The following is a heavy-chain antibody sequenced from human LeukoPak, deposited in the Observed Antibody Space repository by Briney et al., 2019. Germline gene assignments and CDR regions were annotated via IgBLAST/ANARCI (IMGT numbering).Heavy chain of an antibody. CDR2: IYYSGST. J-gene: IGHJ4*02. CDR1: GGSISSGGYY. V-gene: IGHV4-31*03. CDR3: ARARSAAGNFDY. Sequence: SQTLSLTCTVSGGSISSGGYYWSWIRQHPGKGLEWIGYIYYSGSTYYNPSPKSRVTISADTSKNQFSLKLSSVTAADTAVYYCARARSAAGNFDYWGQGTLVTVSS. D-gene: IGHD6-13*01.